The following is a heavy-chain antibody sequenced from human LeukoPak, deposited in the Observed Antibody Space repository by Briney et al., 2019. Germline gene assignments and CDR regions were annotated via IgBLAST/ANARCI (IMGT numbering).Heavy chain of an antibody. J-gene: IGHJ4*02. CDR3: ATIWGSYRFDY. Sequence: GGALGLSCAASGFTFSSYGRHWVRQAPGKGLEWVAFIRYDGSNKYYADSVRGRFTISRGNSKNTLYLQMNSLRAEDTAVYYCATIWGSYRFDYWGQGTLGTVSS. V-gene: IGHV3-30*02. CDR1: GFTFSSYG. D-gene: IGHD3-16*02. CDR2: IRYDGSNK.